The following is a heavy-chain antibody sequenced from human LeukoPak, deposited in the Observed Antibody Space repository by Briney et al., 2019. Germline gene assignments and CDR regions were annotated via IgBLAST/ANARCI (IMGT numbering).Heavy chain of an antibody. Sequence: PSETLSLTCAVSGYSISSGYYWGWIRQPQGKGLEWIGSIYHSGITYYNPSLKSRVTISVDTSKNQFSLKLSSVTAADTAVYYCARQNYDFWSGYSTNNRFDPWGQGTLVTVSS. V-gene: IGHV4-38-2*01. CDR1: GYSISSGYY. CDR3: ARQNYDFWSGYSTNNRFDP. D-gene: IGHD3-3*01. CDR2: IYHSGIT. J-gene: IGHJ5*02.